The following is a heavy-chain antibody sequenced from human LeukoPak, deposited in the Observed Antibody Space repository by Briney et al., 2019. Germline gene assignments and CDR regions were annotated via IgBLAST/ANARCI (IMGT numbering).Heavy chain of an antibody. D-gene: IGHD2-15*01. J-gene: IGHJ5*02. CDR2: VNPNSGNT. CDR1: GYTFTSYD. Sequence: AASVKVSCKASGYTFTSYDINWVRQATGQGLEWMGWVNPNSGNTGYAQKFQGRVTMTRNTSISTAYMELSSLRSEDTAVYYCARNYVVVAANWFDPWGQGTLVTVSS. CDR3: ARNYVVVAANWFDP. V-gene: IGHV1-8*01.